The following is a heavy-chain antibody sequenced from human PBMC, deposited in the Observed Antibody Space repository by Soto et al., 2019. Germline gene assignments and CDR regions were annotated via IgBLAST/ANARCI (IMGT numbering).Heavy chain of an antibody. D-gene: IGHD2-2*01. CDR2: ISSGSDFI. Sequence: VQLVESGGGLVKPGGSLRLSCAASGFTFSTYTMNWVRQAPGKGLEWVSSISSGSDFIYYADSLKGRFTVSRDNAKNSLYLQMNSLRADDTALYYCTRDTVAGGLAPMDYWGQGTLVTVSS. J-gene: IGHJ4*02. CDR3: TRDTVAGGLAPMDY. V-gene: IGHV3-21*01. CDR1: GFTFSTYT.